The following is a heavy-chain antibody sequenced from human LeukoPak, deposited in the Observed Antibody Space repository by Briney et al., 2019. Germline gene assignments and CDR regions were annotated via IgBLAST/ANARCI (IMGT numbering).Heavy chain of an antibody. D-gene: IGHD6-19*01. Sequence: PGGSLRLSCAASGFTVSSNYMSWVRQAPGKGLEWVSGISASGGNTYYADSVKGRFTISRDNSRNTLYVQMNSLRAEDTAVYYCANFERTVAGPYNWFDPWGQGTLVTVSS. CDR1: GFTVSSNY. CDR3: ANFERTVAGPYNWFDP. CDR2: ISASGGNT. V-gene: IGHV3-23*01. J-gene: IGHJ5*02.